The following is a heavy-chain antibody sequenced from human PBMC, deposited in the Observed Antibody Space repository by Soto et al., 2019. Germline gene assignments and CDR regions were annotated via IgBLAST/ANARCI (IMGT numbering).Heavy chain of an antibody. CDR2: IYYSGST. Sequence: SETLSLTCAVSGGSISSGGYSRNWIRQPPGKGLEWIGYIYYSGSTNYNPSLKSRVTISVDTSKNQFSLKLSSVTAADTAVYYCARLYPRGKWFDPWGQGTLVTVSS. D-gene: IGHD3-10*01. CDR3: ARLYPRGKWFDP. CDR1: GGSISSGGYS. V-gene: IGHV4-61*08. J-gene: IGHJ5*02.